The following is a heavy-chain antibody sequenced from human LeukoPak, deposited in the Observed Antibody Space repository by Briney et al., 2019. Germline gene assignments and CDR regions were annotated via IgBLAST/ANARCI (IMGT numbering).Heavy chain of an antibody. CDR3: ARGSSPYYYDSSGYSGHNAFDI. J-gene: IGHJ3*02. V-gene: IGHV3-23*01. D-gene: IGHD3-22*01. CDR2: ISGSGGST. CDR1: GFTFSSYA. Sequence: GGSLRLSCAASGFTFSSYAMSWVRQAPGKGLEWVSAISGSGGSTYYADSVKGRFTISRHNSKNTLYLQMNSLRAENTAVYYCARGSSPYYYDSSGYSGHNAFDIWGQGTMVTVSS.